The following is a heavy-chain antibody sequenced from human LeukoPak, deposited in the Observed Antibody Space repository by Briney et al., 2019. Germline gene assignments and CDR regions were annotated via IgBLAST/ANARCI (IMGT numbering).Heavy chain of an antibody. J-gene: IGHJ4*02. CDR3: AKGGGGYCSGGNCYLDF. CDR1: GGSISSYY. D-gene: IGHD2-15*01. V-gene: IGHV4-59*12. CDR2: IYYSGST. Sequence: SETLSLTCIVSGGSISSYYWSWIRQPPGKGLEWLGYIYYSGSTNYNPSLKSRVTISVDTSKNQFSLKLSSVTAGDTAVDYCAKGGGGYCSGGNCYLDFWGQGTLVTVSS.